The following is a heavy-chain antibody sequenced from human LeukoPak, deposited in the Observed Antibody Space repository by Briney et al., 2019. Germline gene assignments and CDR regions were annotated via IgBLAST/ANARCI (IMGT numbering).Heavy chain of an antibody. V-gene: IGHV4-34*01. CDR3: TRMTTGHDY. J-gene: IGHJ4*02. D-gene: IGHD4-17*01. Sequence: SETLSLTCAVSGVSFNNYYWSGVRQTPGKGLEWIGEINHSGYTNDSPSLKSRVTLSIDTSRKQFSLNLRSVTVADTGIYYCTRMTTGHDYWGQGTLVTVSS. CDR2: INHSGYT. CDR1: GVSFNNYY.